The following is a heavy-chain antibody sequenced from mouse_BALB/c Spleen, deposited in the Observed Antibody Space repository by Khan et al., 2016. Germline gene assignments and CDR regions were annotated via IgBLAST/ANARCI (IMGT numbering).Heavy chain of an antibody. V-gene: IGHV1S81*02. CDR2: INPSNGRT. CDR1: GYTFTSYW. CDR3: ARGLFYYYAMDY. D-gene: IGHD6-1*01. Sequence: QVRLQQSGAELVKPGASVKLSCKASGYTFTSYWMHWVKQRPGQGLKWIGEINPSNGRTNYNEKFKSKATLTVDKSSSTAYMQLSSLTSEDSAVYYCARGLFYYYAMDYWGQGTSVTVSS. J-gene: IGHJ4*01.